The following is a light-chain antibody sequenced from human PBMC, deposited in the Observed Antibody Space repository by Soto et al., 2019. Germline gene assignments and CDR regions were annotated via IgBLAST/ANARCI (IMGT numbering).Light chain of an antibody. CDR2: AAS. CDR1: QGISSW. J-gene: IGKJ4*01. CDR3: QQDNSFPPT. Sequence: DIQMTQSPSSVSASVADRVPITCRASQGISSWVAWYQKKPGKAPKLLIYAASSLQSGVPSRYSGSGSGTDFTLTISRLQPEYVATYYYQQDNSFPPTFGGGTKVDIK. V-gene: IGKV1-12*01.